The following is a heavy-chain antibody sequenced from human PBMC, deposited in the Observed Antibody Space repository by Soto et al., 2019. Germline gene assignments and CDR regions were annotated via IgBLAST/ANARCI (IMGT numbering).Heavy chain of an antibody. D-gene: IGHD3-3*01. CDR3: AKDVLRFLEWLAFYGMDV. Sequence: QVQLVESGGGVVQPGRYLRLSCAASGFTFSSYGMHWVRQAPGKGLEWVAVISYDGSNKYYADSVKGRFTISRDNSKNTLYLQMNSLRAEDTAVYYCAKDVLRFLEWLAFYGMDVWGQVTTVTVSS. CDR2: ISYDGSNK. J-gene: IGHJ6*02. V-gene: IGHV3-30*18. CDR1: GFTFSSYG.